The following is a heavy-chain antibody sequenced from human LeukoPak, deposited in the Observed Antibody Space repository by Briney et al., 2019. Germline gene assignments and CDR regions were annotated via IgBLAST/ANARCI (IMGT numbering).Heavy chain of an antibody. CDR3: ARAVYYSNYLGY. CDR1: GFTFSSYW. J-gene: IGHJ4*01. V-gene: IGHV3-74*01. D-gene: IGHD3-10*01. CDR2: INSDGSST. Sequence: PAGSLRLSCAASGFTFSSYWMHWVRQAPGKGLVWVSRINSDGSSTNYADSVKGRFTISRDNAKNTLYLQMNSLRAEDTAMYYCARAVYYSNYLGYWGQGTMVTVSS.